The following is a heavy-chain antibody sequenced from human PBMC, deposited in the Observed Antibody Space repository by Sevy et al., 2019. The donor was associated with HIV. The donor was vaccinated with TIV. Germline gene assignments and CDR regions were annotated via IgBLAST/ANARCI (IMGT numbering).Heavy chain of an antibody. CDR3: ARGKGGIFGVVVGQFDS. CDR2: IKTDNGHT. V-gene: IGHV1-3*04. J-gene: IGHJ4*02. Sequence: ASVKVSCKASGYSFTNYAIHWVRQAPGQGLEWMGWIKTDNGHTKYSQRFQGRVTITRDTSATTAYMEMSSLRYDDTALYFCARGKGGIFGVVVGQFDSWGQGTLVTVSS. D-gene: IGHD3-3*01. CDR1: GYSFTNYA.